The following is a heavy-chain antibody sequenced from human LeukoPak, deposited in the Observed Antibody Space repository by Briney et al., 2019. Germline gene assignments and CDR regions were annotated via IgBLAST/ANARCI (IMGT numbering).Heavy chain of an antibody. CDR3: ASSHTRWFGELSFDP. D-gene: IGHD3-10*01. Sequence: PGGSLRLSCAASGFTFSSYSMNWVRQAPGKGLEWVSSISSSSSYIYYADSVKGRFTISRDNAKNSLYLQMNSLRAEDTAVYYCASSHTRWFGELSFDPWGQGTLVTVSS. J-gene: IGHJ5*02. CDR1: GFTFSSYS. CDR2: ISSSSSYI. V-gene: IGHV3-21*01.